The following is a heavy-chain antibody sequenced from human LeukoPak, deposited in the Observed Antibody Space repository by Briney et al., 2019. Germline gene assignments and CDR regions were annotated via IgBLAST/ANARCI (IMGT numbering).Heavy chain of an antibody. Sequence: GGSLRLSCGVSGFTFSSHAMNWVRQAPGTGLQWVSGISGSGVTTYYADSVKGRFTISRDNSKNTLYLQMHSLRAEDTAIYFCAKSIAAASMFDYWGQGTLVTVSS. CDR2: ISGSGVTT. CDR1: GFTFSSHA. D-gene: IGHD6-6*01. J-gene: IGHJ4*02. CDR3: AKSIAAASMFDY. V-gene: IGHV3-23*01.